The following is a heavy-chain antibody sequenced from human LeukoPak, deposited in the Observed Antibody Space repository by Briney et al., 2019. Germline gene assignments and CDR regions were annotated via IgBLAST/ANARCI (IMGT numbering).Heavy chain of an antibody. CDR2: ISGSGNTI. Sequence: GGSLRLSCAASGFSFNDYFISWIRQAPGKGLEGIVYISGSGNTIYYAESVKGRFIISRDNTRNSVSVQMNSLRADDTAVYYCARDSRSGWWQQLDYWGYFDNWGQGTLVTVSS. J-gene: IGHJ4*02. CDR3: ARDSRSGWWQQLDYWGYFDN. V-gene: IGHV3-11*04. D-gene: IGHD2-15*01. CDR1: GFSFNDYF.